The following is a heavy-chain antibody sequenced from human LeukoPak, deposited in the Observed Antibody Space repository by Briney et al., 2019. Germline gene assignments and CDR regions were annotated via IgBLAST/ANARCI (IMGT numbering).Heavy chain of an antibody. V-gene: IGHV4-61*02. CDR2: IYTNGST. Sequence: SETLSLTCTVSGGSISSGSYYWSWIRQPAGKGLEWIGRIYTNGSTNYSPSLKSRVTISVDTSKNQFSLKLSSVTAADTAVYYCARGQWFRAFWGQGTLVTVSS. CDR3: ARGQWFRAF. D-gene: IGHD3-10*01. CDR1: GGSISSGSYY. J-gene: IGHJ4*02.